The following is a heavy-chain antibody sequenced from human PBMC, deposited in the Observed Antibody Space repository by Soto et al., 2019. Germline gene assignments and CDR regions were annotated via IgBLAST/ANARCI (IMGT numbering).Heavy chain of an antibody. CDR2: IKSKTDGGTT. CDR3: ACLEFDF. V-gene: IGHV3-15*01. Sequence: GGSLRLSCAASGLIFSDAWMHWVRQAPGKGLEWVGRIKSKTDGGTTDYAAPVKGRFTISRDDSKNTLFLQMTSLKTEDTAVYYCACLEFDFWGQGSLVTVSS. D-gene: IGHD2-2*01. J-gene: IGHJ4*02. CDR1: GLIFSDAW.